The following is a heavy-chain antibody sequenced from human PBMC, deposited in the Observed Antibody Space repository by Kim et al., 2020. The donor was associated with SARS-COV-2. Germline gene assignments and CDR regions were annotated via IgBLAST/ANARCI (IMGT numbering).Heavy chain of an antibody. Sequence: ASVKVSCKASASTFSNSAINWVRQAPGQGLEWMAWINTNTGNQRYGQGFTGRFVFSLDTSVSTSYLQINNLKTEDTAVYYCARVLSRDGYLFDSWGQGTL. CDR2: INTNTGNQ. CDR3: ARVLSRDGYLFDS. J-gene: IGHJ4*02. D-gene: IGHD5-12*01. V-gene: IGHV7-4-1*02. CDR1: ASTFSNSA.